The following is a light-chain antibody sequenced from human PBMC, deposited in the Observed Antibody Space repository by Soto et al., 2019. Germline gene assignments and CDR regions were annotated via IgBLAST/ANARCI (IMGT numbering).Light chain of an antibody. CDR1: QSVSSN. CDR3: QQYNNWPPT. V-gene: IGKV3-15*01. Sequence: EIVMTQSPATLSVSPGERATLSCRASQSVSSNLAWYQQKPGQAPRLLIYGASTRATGIPGRFSGSGSGTEFTLTISSLQSEDFAVYSCQQYNNWPPTFGQGTKVEIK. J-gene: IGKJ1*01. CDR2: GAS.